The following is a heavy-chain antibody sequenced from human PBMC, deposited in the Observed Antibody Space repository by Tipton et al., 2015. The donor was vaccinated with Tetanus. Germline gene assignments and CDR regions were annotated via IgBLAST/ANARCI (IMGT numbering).Heavy chain of an antibody. D-gene: IGHD2-15*01. CDR1: GFTFVNYA. CDR2: FSGGLSTT. J-gene: IGHJ4*02. Sequence: SLRLSCEASGFTFVNYAMSWLRRAPGKGLEWIATFSGGLSTTYYADSVKGRFTISRDNSRDTLYLQMDSLRVEDTAVYYCTKATLRTCIGALCYFFDYWGQGTLVTVSS. V-gene: IGHV3-23*01. CDR3: TKATLRTCIGALCYFFDY.